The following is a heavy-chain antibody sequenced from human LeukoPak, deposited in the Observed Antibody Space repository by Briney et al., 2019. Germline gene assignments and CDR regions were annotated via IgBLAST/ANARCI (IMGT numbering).Heavy chain of an antibody. Sequence: PGGSLRLSCAASGFTFSSYWMHWVRQAPGKGLVWVSLINTDGSSANYADFVKGRFTISRDNAKNSLYLQMHSLRAEDTAVYYCARGHGWFDPWGQGSLVTVSS. CDR3: ARGHGWFDP. J-gene: IGHJ5*02. V-gene: IGHV3-74*01. CDR1: GFTFSSYW. CDR2: INTDGSSA.